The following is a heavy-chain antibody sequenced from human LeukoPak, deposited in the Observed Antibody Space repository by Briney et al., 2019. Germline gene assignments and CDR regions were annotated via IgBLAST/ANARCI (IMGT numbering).Heavy chain of an antibody. CDR2: ISAYNGNT. CDR3: ARDRPGGDCYFGCWRGGIFDY. D-gene: IGHD2-21*01. CDR1: GYTFTSYG. Sequence: ASVKVSCKASGYTFTSYGISWVRQAPGQGLEWMGWISAYNGNTNYAQKLQGRVTMTTDTSRSTAYMELRSLRSDDTAVYYCARDRPGGDCYFGCWRGGIFDYWGQGTLVTVSS. V-gene: IGHV1-18*01. J-gene: IGHJ4*02.